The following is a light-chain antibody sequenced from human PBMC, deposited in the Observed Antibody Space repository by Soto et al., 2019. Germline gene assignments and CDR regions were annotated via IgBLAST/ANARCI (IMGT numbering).Light chain of an antibody. J-gene: IGKJ4*01. Sequence: ENVLTQSPGTLSLSPGERATLSCRASQSVSSTYLAWYQQKPGQAPRLLIYGASSRATGIPDRFSGSGSGTDFTLTVSRLEPEAFAVYYCQQYGSSPGTFGGGTKVEIK. CDR1: QSVSSTY. V-gene: IGKV3-20*01. CDR3: QQYGSSPGT. CDR2: GAS.